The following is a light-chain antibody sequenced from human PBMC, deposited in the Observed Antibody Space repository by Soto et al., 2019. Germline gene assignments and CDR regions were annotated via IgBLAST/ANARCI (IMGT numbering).Light chain of an antibody. CDR2: GAS. J-gene: IGKJ1*01. V-gene: IGKV3-15*01. CDR1: QSVGSK. CDR3: QQDNKWPRT. Sequence: EIVMTQSPGALSVSLGERATLSCRASQSVGSKLAWYQQKPGQPPRLLIHGASTRATGVPARFSGSGSGTEFTLAISSLQSEDFAVYYCQQDNKWPRTFGQGTKVEI.